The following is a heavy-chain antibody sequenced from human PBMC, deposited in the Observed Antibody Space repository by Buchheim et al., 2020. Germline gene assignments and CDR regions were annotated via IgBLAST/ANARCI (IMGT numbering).Heavy chain of an antibody. CDR1: GFTFSSHA. D-gene: IGHD3-9*01. V-gene: IGHV3-30-3*01. CDR3: ARETSDILKGHWVDWYFDL. CDR2: ISYDGSNK. Sequence: QVQLVESGGGVVQPGRSLRLSCAASGFTFSSHAMHWVRQAPGKGLEWVAVISYDGSNKYYADSVKGRFTISRDNSKNTLYLQMNSLRAEDTAVYYCARETSDILKGHWVDWYFDLWGRGTL. J-gene: IGHJ2*01.